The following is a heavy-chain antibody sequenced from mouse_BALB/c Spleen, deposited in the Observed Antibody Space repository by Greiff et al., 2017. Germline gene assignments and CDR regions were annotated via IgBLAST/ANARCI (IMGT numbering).Heavy chain of an antibody. V-gene: IGHV1-7*01. CDR3: ARGGKWLNFDY. J-gene: IGHJ2*01. Sequence: VQLQQSGAELAKPGASVKMSCKASGYTFTSYWMHWVNQRPGQGLEWIGYINPSTGYTEYNQKFKDKATLTADKSSSTAYMQLSSLTSEDSAVYYCARGGKWLNFDYWGQGTTLTVSA. CDR1: GYTFTSYW. CDR2: INPSTGYT. D-gene: IGHD2-2*01.